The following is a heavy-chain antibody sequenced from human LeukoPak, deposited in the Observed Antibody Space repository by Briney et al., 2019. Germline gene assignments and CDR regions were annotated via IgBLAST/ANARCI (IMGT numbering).Heavy chain of an antibody. Sequence: SETLSLPCTVSGGSLSSYYWSWIRQPPGKGLEWIGYIYYSGSTNYNPSLKSRVTISVDTSKYQFSLKLSSVTAADTAVYYCARERSGSYYDYWGQGTLVTVSS. CDR2: IYYSGST. J-gene: IGHJ4*02. CDR1: GGSLSSYY. V-gene: IGHV4-59*01. CDR3: ARERSGSYYDY. D-gene: IGHD1-26*01.